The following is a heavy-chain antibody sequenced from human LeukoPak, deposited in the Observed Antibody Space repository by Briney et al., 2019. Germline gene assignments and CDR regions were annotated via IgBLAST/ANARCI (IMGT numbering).Heavy chain of an antibody. CDR2: IRYDGSNK. D-gene: IGHD2-2*01. V-gene: IGHV3-30*02. CDR3: AKAGYRVVPAAIGGHFDY. Sequence: GGSLRLSCAASGFTFSSYGMHRVRQAPGKGLEWVAFIRYDGSNKYYADSVKGRFTISRDNSKNTLYLQMNSLRAEDTAVYYCAKAGYRVVPAAIGGHFDYWGQGTLVTVSS. CDR1: GFTFSSYG. J-gene: IGHJ4*02.